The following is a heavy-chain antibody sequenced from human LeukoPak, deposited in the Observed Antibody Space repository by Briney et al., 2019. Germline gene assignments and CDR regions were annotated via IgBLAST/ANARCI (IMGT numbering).Heavy chain of an antibody. CDR3: AKGGSSSWDYFDY. D-gene: IGHD6-13*01. J-gene: IGHJ4*02. V-gene: IGHV3-20*04. CDR2: INWNGGST. Sequence: PGGSLRLSCAASGFTFDDYGMSWVRQAPGKGLEWVSGINWNGGSTGYADSVKGRFTISSDNSKNTLYLQMNGLRVEDTAVYYCAKGGSSSWDYFDYWGQGTLVTVSS. CDR1: GFTFDDYG.